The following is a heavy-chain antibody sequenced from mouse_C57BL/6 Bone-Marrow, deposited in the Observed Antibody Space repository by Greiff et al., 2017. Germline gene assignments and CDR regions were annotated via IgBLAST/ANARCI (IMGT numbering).Heavy chain of an antibody. CDR2: IYPGGGYT. J-gene: IGHJ3*01. CDR1: GYTFTNYW. CDR3: ARSYYYGWGFAY. V-gene: IGHV1-63*01. Sequence: QVQLQQSGAELVRPGTSVQMSCKASGYTFTNYWIGWAKQRPGHGLEWIGDIYPGGGYTNYNEKFKGKATLTADKSSSTAYMQFSSLTSEDSAIYYCARSYYYGWGFAYWGQGTLVTVSA. D-gene: IGHD1-2*01.